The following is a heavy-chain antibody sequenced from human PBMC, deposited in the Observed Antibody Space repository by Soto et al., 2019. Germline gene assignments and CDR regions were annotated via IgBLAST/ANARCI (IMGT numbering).Heavy chain of an antibody. V-gene: IGHV3-21*01. CDR1: GFTFSSYS. CDR2: ISSSSSYI. Sequence: WGSLRLSCAASGFTFSSYSMNWVRQAPGKGLEWVSSISSSSSYIYYADSVKGRFTISRDNAKNSLYLQMNSLRAEDTAVYYCARDRGLYSGYDFDYWGQGTLVTVSS. D-gene: IGHD5-12*01. J-gene: IGHJ4*02. CDR3: ARDRGLYSGYDFDY.